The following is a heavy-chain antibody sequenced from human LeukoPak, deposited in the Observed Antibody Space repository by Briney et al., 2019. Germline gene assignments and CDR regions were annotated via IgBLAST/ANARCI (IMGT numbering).Heavy chain of an antibody. Sequence: PSETLSLTCTVSGGSISTYYWSWIRQPPGKGLEWIAYIDYRGSTTYNPSLRSRVTISVDTSRNQFSLKLSSVTAADTAVYYCARVPFDLWGRGTLVTVSS. CDR2: IDYRGST. J-gene: IGHJ2*01. CDR1: GGSISTYY. CDR3: ARVPFDL. V-gene: IGHV4-59*01.